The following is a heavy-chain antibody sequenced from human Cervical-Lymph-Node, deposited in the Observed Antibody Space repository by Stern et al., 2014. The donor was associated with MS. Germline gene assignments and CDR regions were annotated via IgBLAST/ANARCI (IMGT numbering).Heavy chain of an antibody. V-gene: IGHV2-70*04. J-gene: IGHJ5*02. CDR3: ARSYNWSPFDP. D-gene: IGHD1-1*01. CDR1: GFSLSTRGMR. CDR2: IDWDNTE. Sequence: QITLKESGPAMVKPTQTLTLTCTFSGFSLSTRGMRVSWIRQPPERALEWLARIDWDNTEFYSPSLRTRLTISKDTSRNQVVLVMTNMDPTDTATYFCARSYNWSPFDPWGQGTLVTVSS.